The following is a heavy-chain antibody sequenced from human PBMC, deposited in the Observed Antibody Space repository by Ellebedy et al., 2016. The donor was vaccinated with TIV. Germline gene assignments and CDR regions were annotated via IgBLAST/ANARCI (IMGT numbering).Heavy chain of an antibody. Sequence: GESLKISXAASGFSFSDYYMSWIRQAPGEGLEWVSYISDSGSMIHYADSVKGRFTISRDNSKNSLYLQMNNLRAEDTAVYYCARISSGRSFYGMDVWGQGTTVTVSS. J-gene: IGHJ6*02. V-gene: IGHV3-11*01. CDR1: GFSFSDYY. CDR3: ARISSGRSFYGMDV. D-gene: IGHD6-19*01. CDR2: ISDSGSMI.